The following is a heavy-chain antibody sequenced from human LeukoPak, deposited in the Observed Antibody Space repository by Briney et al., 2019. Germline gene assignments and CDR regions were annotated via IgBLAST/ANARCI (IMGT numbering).Heavy chain of an antibody. D-gene: IGHD1-20*01. Sequence: GGSLRLSCAASGFTFSDYSMNWVRQAPGRGLEWLSYIGLASGFTSYADSVKGRFTISSDTARNSLYLHLNSLRAEDTAVYFCARDHNWAFDSWGQETLVTVSS. CDR1: GFTFSDYS. V-gene: IGHV3-21*05. J-gene: IGHJ4*02. CDR2: IGLASGFT. CDR3: ARDHNWAFDS.